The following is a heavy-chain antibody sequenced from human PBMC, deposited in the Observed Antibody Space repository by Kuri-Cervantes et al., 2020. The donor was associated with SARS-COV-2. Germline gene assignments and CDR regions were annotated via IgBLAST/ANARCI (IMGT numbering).Heavy chain of an antibody. CDR3: AKSLAYCGRGCYWAFDY. CDR2: ISRSGSSL. Sequence: GESLKISCVVSGFNFNLYGMNWVRQAPGKGPEWISYISRSGSSLYYADSVKGRFTMSRDNYKNTVFLQMNSLTADDTAVYYCAKSLAYCGRGCYWAFDYWGQGALVTVSS. CDR1: GFNFNLYG. D-gene: IGHD2-21*02. J-gene: IGHJ4*02. V-gene: IGHV3-48*01.